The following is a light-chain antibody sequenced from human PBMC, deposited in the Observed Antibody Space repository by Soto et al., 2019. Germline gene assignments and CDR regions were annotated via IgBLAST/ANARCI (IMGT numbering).Light chain of an antibody. CDR3: QSYDSSLSGWV. CDR1: SSNIGAGYD. Sequence: QSALTQPPSVSGAPGQRVTISCTGSSSNIGAGYDVHWYQQLPRTAPKLLIYGNSNRPSGVPDRFSGSKSGTSASLAITGLQAEDEAEYYCQSYDSSLSGWVFGGGTKLTVL. J-gene: IGLJ3*02. V-gene: IGLV1-40*01. CDR2: GNS.